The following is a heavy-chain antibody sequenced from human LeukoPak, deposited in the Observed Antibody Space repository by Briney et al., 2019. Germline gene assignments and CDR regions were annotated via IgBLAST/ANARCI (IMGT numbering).Heavy chain of an antibody. CDR1: GFTFISYW. D-gene: IGHD2-2*02. J-gene: IGHJ4*02. Sequence: PGGSLRLSCAASGFTFISYWMSWVRQAPGKGLEWVANIKQDGSEKYYVDSVKGRFTISRDNAKNSLYLQMNSLRAEDTAVYYCARGGVVVPAAIPGRYYFDYWGQGTLVTVSS. CDR2: IKQDGSEK. CDR3: ARGGVVVPAAIPGRYYFDY. V-gene: IGHV3-7*01.